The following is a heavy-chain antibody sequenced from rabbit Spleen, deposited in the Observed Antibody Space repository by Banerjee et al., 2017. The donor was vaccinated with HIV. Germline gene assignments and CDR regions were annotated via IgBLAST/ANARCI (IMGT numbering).Heavy chain of an antibody. J-gene: IGHJ4*01. Sequence: QQQLEESGGGLVKPGGTLTLTCKASGIDFSTYYYMCWVRQAPGKGLEWIGCIDTGSGSTYYASWAKGRFTISKTSSTTVTLQMTSLTAADTATYFCASGSNLYPNFNLWGPGTLVTVS. V-gene: IGHV1S45*01. CDR2: IDTGSGST. CDR3: ASGSNLYPNFNL. CDR1: GIDFSTYYY. D-gene: IGHD4-2*01.